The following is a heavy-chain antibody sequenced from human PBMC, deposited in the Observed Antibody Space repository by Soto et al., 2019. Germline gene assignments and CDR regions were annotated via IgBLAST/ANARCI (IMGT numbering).Heavy chain of an antibody. V-gene: IGHV1-69*02. CDR1: GDTFTFYS. CDR2: INPILSMS. D-gene: IGHD3-10*01. CDR3: ASSYGSGYRAFDY. J-gene: IGHJ4*02. Sequence: QVQLVQSVAEVKRPGSSVKVSCKASGDTFTFYSINWVRQAPGLGLELMGRINPILSMSNYAPRFQGRVTMTAPKSTSTAYMELSLVRSEDTAIYYCASSYGSGYRAFDYWGPGALVTVSS.